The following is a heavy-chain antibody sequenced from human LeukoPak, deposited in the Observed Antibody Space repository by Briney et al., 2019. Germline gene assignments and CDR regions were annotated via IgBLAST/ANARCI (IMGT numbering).Heavy chain of an antibody. Sequence: SETLSLTCIVSGGSISSNNYYWGWIRQPPGKGLEWIGSIYYSGSTYYTPSLKTRVTISVDTSKNQFSLKLTSVTAADTAVYYCARRGGSYRRLFDYWGQGTLVTVSS. J-gene: IGHJ4*02. CDR1: GGSISSNNYY. CDR2: IYYSGST. V-gene: IGHV4-39*01. CDR3: ARRGGSYRRLFDY. D-gene: IGHD1-26*01.